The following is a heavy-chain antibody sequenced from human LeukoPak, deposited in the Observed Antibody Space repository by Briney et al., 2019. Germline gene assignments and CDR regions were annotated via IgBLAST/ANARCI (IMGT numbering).Heavy chain of an antibody. J-gene: IGHJ4*02. CDR2: ISYDGSNK. CDR3: ARGDYDSSGYYYGYYFDY. V-gene: IGHV3-30-3*01. D-gene: IGHD3-22*01. Sequence: PGGSLRLSCAASGFTFSNYAIHWVRQAPGKGLEWVAVISYDGSNKYYADSVKGRFTIPRDNSKNTLYLQMNSLRAEDTAVYYCARGDYDSSGYYYGYYFDYWGQGTLVTVSS. CDR1: GFTFSNYA.